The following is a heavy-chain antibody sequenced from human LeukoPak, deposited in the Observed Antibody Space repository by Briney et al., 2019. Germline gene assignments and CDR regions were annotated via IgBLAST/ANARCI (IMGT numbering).Heavy chain of an antibody. CDR3: AKVPQWSSFRFFDY. J-gene: IGHJ4*02. Sequence: GRSLRLSCAASGFTFSSYATHWVRQAPGKGLEWVAVISYDGSNKYYADSVKGRFTISRDNSKNTLYLQMNSLRAEDTAVYYCAKVPQWSSFRFFDYWGQGTLVTVSS. CDR2: ISYDGSNK. V-gene: IGHV3-30*04. CDR1: GFTFSSYA. D-gene: IGHD6-13*01.